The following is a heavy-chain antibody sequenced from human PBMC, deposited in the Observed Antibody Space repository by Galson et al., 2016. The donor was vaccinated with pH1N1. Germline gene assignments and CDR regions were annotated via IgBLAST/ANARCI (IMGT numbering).Heavy chain of an antibody. CDR3: ARVTPTEPFDY. CDR2: LDPKSGNT. V-gene: IGHV1-2*02. D-gene: IGHD2-15*01. CDR1: GYTFARFY. Sequence: SVKVSCKASGYTFARFYLHWVRQAPGQGLEWMGWLDPKSGNTHYAQKFQGRVNVTRDTSISTAYMHLSGLTYDDAAVYYCARVTPTEPFDYWGQGALVTVSS. J-gene: IGHJ4*02.